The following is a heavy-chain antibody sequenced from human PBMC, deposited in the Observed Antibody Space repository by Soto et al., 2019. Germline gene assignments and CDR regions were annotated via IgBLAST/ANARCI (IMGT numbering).Heavy chain of an antibody. V-gene: IGHV1-69*06. CDR2: IIPISGAA. D-gene: IGHD1-7*01. CDR3: ARDMTRTVVPYFDF. CDR1: GGTFSNYV. Sequence: SVKVSFKASGGTFSNYVVNWVRQAPGQGLEWMGRIIPISGAANYAQKFQGRVTITADKSTSTSYMELSSLRSEDTAVYYCARDMTRTVVPYFDFWGQGTLVTVSS. J-gene: IGHJ4*02.